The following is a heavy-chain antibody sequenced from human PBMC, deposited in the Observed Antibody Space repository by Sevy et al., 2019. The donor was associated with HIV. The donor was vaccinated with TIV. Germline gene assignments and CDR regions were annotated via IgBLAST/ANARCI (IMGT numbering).Heavy chain of an antibody. D-gene: IGHD3-22*01. CDR2: IRSKDYGGAT. V-gene: IGHV3-49*03. Sequence: GGSLRLSCTGSGFTFGDYAMSWFRQAPGMGLEWVGFIRSKDYGGATEYAASVKGRVTISRDDSKSIADLQMNSLKTEDKAVYYCTRGYYYDSSGYSDYWGQGTLVTVSS. CDR1: GFTFGDYA. CDR3: TRGYYYDSSGYSDY. J-gene: IGHJ4*02.